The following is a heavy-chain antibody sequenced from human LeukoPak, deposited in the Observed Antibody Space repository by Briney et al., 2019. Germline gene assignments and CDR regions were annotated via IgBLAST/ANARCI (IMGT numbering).Heavy chain of an antibody. J-gene: IGHJ4*02. Sequence: GGSLRLSCAASGFHFSNFAMHWVRQAPGKGLEWVALISYTGSNRNYADSVKGRFTISRDNSKSTLYLQMDSLRPDDTAVYYCARGYYESSGYCDYWGQGTMVTVSS. CDR3: ARGYYESSGYCDY. V-gene: IGHV3-30*04. D-gene: IGHD3-22*01. CDR2: ISYTGSNR. CDR1: GFHFSNFA.